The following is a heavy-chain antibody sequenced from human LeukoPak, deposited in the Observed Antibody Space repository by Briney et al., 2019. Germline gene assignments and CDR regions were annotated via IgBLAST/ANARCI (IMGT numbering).Heavy chain of an antibody. CDR3: ARPYDYVWGLFVY. CDR1: GFTVSTNY. V-gene: IGHV3-53*01. D-gene: IGHD3-16*01. J-gene: IGHJ4*02. Sequence: GGSLRLSCAASGFTVSTNYMSWVRQAPGKGLEWVSVLYSSGSTYYADSVRGRFTISRDSSKNTLYLQVNSLRADDTAVYYCARPYDYVWGLFVYWGQGTLVTVSS. CDR2: LYSSGST.